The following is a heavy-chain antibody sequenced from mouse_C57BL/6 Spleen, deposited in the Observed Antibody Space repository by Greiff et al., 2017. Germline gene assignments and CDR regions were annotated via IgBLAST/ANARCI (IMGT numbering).Heavy chain of an antibody. J-gene: IGHJ2*01. CDR1: GYTFTDYY. D-gene: IGHD1-1*01. CDR2: IYPGSGNT. V-gene: IGHV1-76*01. CDR3: ARWGSYLDY. Sequence: VQLKESGAELVRPGASVKLSCKASGYTFTDYYINWVKQRPGQGLEWIARIYPGSGNTYYNEKFKGKATLTAEKSSSTAYMQLSSLTSEDSAVYFCARWGSYLDYWGQGTTLTVSS.